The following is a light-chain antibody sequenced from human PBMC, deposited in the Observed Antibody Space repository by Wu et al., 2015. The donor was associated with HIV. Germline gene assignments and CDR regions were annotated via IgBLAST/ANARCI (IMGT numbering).Light chain of an antibody. J-gene: IGKJ4*01. CDR2: GAS. V-gene: IGKV3-15*01. CDR1: QSITSN. Sequence: ENVLTQSPGTLPVSPGERVTLSCKASQSITSNLAWYQQKSGQAPRLLIFGASTRAPGIPAKFSGTGSGTEFTLTITSLQSEDVGVYYCQHYNNLPLTFGGGTKVEIK. CDR3: QHYNNLPLT.